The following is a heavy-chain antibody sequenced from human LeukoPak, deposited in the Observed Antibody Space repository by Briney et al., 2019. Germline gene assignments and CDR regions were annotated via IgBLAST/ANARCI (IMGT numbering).Heavy chain of an antibody. J-gene: IGHJ4*02. Sequence: PGGSLRLSCAASGVTSSSYAMSWVRQAPGKGPVWVSRINGDGSSTSYADSVKGRFTISRDNAKNTVYLQMNSLRAEDTAVYYCARSGAASGWYYYWGEGTLVTVSS. CDR2: INGDGSST. CDR3: ARSGAASGWYYY. V-gene: IGHV3-74*01. D-gene: IGHD6-19*01. CDR1: GVTSSSYA.